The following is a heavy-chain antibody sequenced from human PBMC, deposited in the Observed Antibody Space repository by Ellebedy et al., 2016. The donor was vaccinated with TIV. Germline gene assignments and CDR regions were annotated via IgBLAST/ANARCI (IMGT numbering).Heavy chain of an antibody. D-gene: IGHD2-21*02. CDR1: GFTFSSYG. V-gene: IGHV3-33*06. Sequence: GGSLRLXCAASGFTFSSYGMHWVRQAPGKGLEWVAVIWYDGSNKYYADSVKGRFTISRDNSKNTLYLQMNSLRAEDTAVYYCAKGLAVVTATPDYWGQGTLVTVSS. J-gene: IGHJ4*02. CDR2: IWYDGSNK. CDR3: AKGLAVVTATPDY.